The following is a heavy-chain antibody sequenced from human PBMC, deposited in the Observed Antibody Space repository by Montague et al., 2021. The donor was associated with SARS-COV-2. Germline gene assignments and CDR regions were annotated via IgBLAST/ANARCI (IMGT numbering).Heavy chain of an antibody. CDR2: ISTSSSTI. J-gene: IGHJ6*02. D-gene: IGHD6-13*01. Sequence: SLRLSCAASEFTFSSYSMNWVRQAPGKGLEWVSYISTSSSTIYYADSVKGRFTISRDNGKNSLYLQMNSLRDEDTAVYYCSTIAAADTLYYYYGMDVWGQGTTVTVSS. CDR3: STIAAADTLYYYYGMDV. V-gene: IGHV3-48*02. CDR1: EFTFSSYS.